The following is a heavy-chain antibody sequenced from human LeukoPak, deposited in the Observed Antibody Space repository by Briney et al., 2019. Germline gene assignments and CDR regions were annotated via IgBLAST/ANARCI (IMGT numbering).Heavy chain of an antibody. Sequence: KPGGSLRLSCAASGFTLSDYYMTWIRQAPGRGLEWVSYVSNGGSSSILYADSVKGRFTVLRDYAKNSLYLQMNSLRADDTGVYYCARDKSNKGHDCWGQGTLVTASS. J-gene: IGHJ4*02. CDR2: VSNGGSSSI. CDR1: GFTLSDYY. V-gene: IGHV3-11*01. CDR3: ARDKSNKGHDC.